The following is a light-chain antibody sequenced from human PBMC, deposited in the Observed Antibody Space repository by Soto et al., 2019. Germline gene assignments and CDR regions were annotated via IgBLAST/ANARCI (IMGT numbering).Light chain of an antibody. CDR1: QSISSW. V-gene: IGKV1-5*01. CDR3: QQYNRYPRT. Sequence: DIQMTHSPSTLSASVGDRVTISCRASQSISSWLAWYQQKPGKAPKLLIYGASSLESGVPSRFSGSGSGTEFTLTISSLQPDDFATYHCQQYNRYPRTFGQGTKVDIK. CDR2: GAS. J-gene: IGKJ1*01.